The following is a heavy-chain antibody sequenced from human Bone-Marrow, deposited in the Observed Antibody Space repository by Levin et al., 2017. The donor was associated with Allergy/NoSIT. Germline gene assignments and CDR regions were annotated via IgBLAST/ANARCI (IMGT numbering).Heavy chain of an antibody. J-gene: IGHJ3*02. CDR1: GFTFRTHD. D-gene: IGHD5-18*01. V-gene: IGHV3-13*01. CDR2: IGTADDT. CDR3: ARYNYEYNALDI. Sequence: PGGSLRLSCAASGFTFRTHDMHWVRQGTGKGLEWVSTIGTADDTYYPDSVRGRFTISRENAKNSLYLQMNGLSAGDTAVYYCARYNYEYNALDIWGQGTMVTVSS.